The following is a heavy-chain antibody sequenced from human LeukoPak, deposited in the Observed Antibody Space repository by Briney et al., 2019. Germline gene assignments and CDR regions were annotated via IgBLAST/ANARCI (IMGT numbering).Heavy chain of an antibody. CDR1: GFAFSSFA. V-gene: IGHV3-23*01. J-gene: IGHJ6*03. D-gene: IGHD6-19*01. Sequence: GGSLRLSCAASGFAFSSFAMGWVRQSPGKGLEWLSTINGGGNTTFYSDSVKGRFTISRDDSKNTLYLHMDSLRPDDTATYYCTKELHVAVAVADYYYFYMDVWGRGTAVTVSS. CDR3: TKELHVAVAVADYYYFYMDV. CDR2: INGGGNTT.